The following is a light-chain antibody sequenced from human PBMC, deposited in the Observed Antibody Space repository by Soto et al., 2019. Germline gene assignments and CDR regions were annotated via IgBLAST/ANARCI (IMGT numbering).Light chain of an antibody. J-gene: IGLJ1*01. V-gene: IGLV2-14*01. Sequence: QSALTQPASVSVSPGQSISISCTGTSSDVGGFNYVSWYQHHPGKAPKLMIYEVSNRPSGVSNRFSGSKSGNTASPTISGLQAEDEADYYCSSYTSSSTYVFGTGTKVTV. CDR2: EVS. CDR1: SSDVGGFNY. CDR3: SSYTSSSTYV.